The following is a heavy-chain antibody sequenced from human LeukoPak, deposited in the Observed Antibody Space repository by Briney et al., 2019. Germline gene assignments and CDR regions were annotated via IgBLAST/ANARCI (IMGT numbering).Heavy chain of an antibody. CDR2: IYYSGST. J-gene: IGHJ6*02. Sequence: SETLSLTCTVSGVSLSSYYWSWIRQPPGKGLEWIGDIYYSGSTNYNPSLTSRVTMSVDTSKKQFSLKLSSVIAADTAVYYCARGSHGYYYGMDVWGQGTTVTVSS. V-gene: IGHV4-59*01. D-gene: IGHD1-26*01. CDR1: GVSLSSYY. CDR3: ARGSHGYYYGMDV.